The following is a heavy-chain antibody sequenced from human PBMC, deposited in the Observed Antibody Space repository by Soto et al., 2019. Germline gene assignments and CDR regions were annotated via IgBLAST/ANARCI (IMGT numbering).Heavy chain of an antibody. CDR1: GFTFSSYG. CDR2: IWYDGSNQ. CDR3: ARAPCSTSCYVVDY. D-gene: IGHD2-2*01. J-gene: IGHJ4*02. V-gene: IGHV3-33*01. Sequence: GGSLRLSCTASGFTFSSYGMHWVRQAPGKGLEWLALIWYDGSNQYYADSVKGRFTISRDNSKNTLYLQMNSLRAEDTAVYYCARAPCSTSCYVVDYWGQGT.